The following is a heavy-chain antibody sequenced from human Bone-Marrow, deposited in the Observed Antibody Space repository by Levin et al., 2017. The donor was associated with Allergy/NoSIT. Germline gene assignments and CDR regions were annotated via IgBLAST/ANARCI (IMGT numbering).Heavy chain of an antibody. CDR2: SYTSGNI. CDR1: GVSITSGSYY. J-gene: IGHJ6*03. CDR3: ARVLQYSYYYTDV. V-gene: IGHV4-61*09. D-gene: IGHD2-21*01. Sequence: SQTLSLTCTVSGVSITSGSYYWSWIRQPAGKGLEWIGHSYTSGNITYNPSLKSRVTISLDTSKNQFSLKLRSVTAADMAVYYCARVLQYSYYYTDVWGKGTMVTVSS.